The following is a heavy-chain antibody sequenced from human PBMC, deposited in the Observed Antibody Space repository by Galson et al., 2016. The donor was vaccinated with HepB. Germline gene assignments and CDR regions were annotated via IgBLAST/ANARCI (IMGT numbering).Heavy chain of an antibody. CDR3: ATHFWSGYRDY. V-gene: IGHV3-23*01. CDR1: GFNLSIYA. D-gene: IGHD3-3*01. Sequence: SLRLSCAVSGFNLSIYAMDWVRQAPGMGLEWVSAITTGGITHYADSVRGRFTISRDISKNSLYLQMNSLRAEDTAVYYCATHFWSGYRDYWGQGTLVTVSS. CDR2: ITTGGIT. J-gene: IGHJ4*02.